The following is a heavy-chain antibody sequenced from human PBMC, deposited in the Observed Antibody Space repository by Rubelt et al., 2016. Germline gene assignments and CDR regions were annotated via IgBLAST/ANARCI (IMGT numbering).Heavy chain of an antibody. J-gene: IGHJ4*02. CDR3: ARGYLSNSFDY. D-gene: IGHD4-11*01. V-gene: IGHV3-48*04. CDR1: GFTFSSYS. Sequence: VQPGESLRLSCEGSGFTFSSYSMDWVRQVPGKGLEWISYISGGMETIYYVDSVRGRFTISRDNAKNSLYLQMDSLRAEDTAVYYCARGYLSNSFDYWGQGTLVTVSS. CDR2: ISGGMETI.